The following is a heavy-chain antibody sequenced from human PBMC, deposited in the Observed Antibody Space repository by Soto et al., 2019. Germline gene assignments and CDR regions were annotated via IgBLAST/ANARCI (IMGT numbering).Heavy chain of an antibody. CDR2: ISPNSGNT. D-gene: IGHD3-22*01. CDR3: VKDRDSNSWPSRDV. Sequence: QVHLVQSGAEVKKPGASVNVSCKTSGYTFTRNGISWVRQAPGQGLEWMGWISPNSGNTRYAQKLQDRVIMTTDRSTGTAYMELRSLRSDDTAVYYCVKDRDSNSWPSRDVWGPGTTVTVSS. V-gene: IGHV1-18*01. J-gene: IGHJ6*02. CDR1: GYTFTRNG.